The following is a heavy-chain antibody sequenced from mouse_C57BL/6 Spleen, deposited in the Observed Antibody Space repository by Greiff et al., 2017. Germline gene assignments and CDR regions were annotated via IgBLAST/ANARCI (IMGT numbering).Heavy chain of an antibody. CDR1: GYTFTSYW. J-gene: IGHJ3*01. D-gene: IGHD1-1*01. Sequence: VQLQQPGAELVKPGASVKMSCKASGYTFTSYWITWVKQRPGQGLEWIGDIYPGSGSTNYNEKFKSKATLTVDTSSSTAYMQLSSLTSEDSAVYYCAGYYGSSPGFAYWGQGTLVTVSA. CDR2: IYPGSGST. V-gene: IGHV1-55*01. CDR3: AGYYGSSPGFAY.